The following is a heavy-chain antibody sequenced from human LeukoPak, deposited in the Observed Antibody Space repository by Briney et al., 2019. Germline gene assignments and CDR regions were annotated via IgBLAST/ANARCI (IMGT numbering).Heavy chain of an antibody. CDR2: MSGSGGST. J-gene: IGHJ3*02. D-gene: IGHD3-16*01. Sequence: AGGSLRLSCAASGFTVSSNYMSWVRQAPGKGLEWVSGMSGSGGSTYYADSVKGRFTISRDNSKNTLYLQMNTLRAEDTAVYYCAKDREYSYVYDAFDIWGQGTLVTVSS. V-gene: IGHV3-23*01. CDR3: AKDREYSYVYDAFDI. CDR1: GFTVSSNY.